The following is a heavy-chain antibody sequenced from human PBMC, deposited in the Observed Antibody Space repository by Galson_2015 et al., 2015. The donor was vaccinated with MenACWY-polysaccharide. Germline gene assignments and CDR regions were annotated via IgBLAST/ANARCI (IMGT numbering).Heavy chain of an antibody. J-gene: IGHJ4*02. CDR3: ARAYGVRFYFDY. V-gene: IGHV4-59*01. CDR1: GGSISSYY. Sequence: QVQLQESGPGLVKPSETLSLTCTVSGGSISSYYWSWIRQPPGQGLEWIGCISYSGSTNYNPSLKSRVTMSVDTSKNQFSLKLSSVTAADTAVYYCARAYGVRFYFDYWGQGTLVTVSS. D-gene: IGHD4-17*01. CDR2: ISYSGST.